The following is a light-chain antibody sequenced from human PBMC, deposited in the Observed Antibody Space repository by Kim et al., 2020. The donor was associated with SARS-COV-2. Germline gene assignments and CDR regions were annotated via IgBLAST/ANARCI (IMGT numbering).Light chain of an antibody. CDR3: QSGDISDTV. Sequence: SYELTQPLSVSVSTGQTARITCSGDALPKQYAYWYQQKPGQAPVLVMSKDTERPAGIPERFSGSSSGTTVTLTIRGVQAEDAADYFCQSGDISDTVFGGGTQLTVL. CDR2: KDT. V-gene: IGLV3-25*03. CDR1: ALPKQY. J-gene: IGLJ2*01.